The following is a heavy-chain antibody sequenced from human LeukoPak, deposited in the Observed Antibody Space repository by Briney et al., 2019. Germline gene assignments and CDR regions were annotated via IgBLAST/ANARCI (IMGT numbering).Heavy chain of an antibody. J-gene: IGHJ5*02. CDR3: ARSSYGDYGWFDP. CDR2: IYHSGST. V-gene: IGHV4-30-2*01. CDR1: GGSTSSGGYS. D-gene: IGHD4-17*01. Sequence: SETLSLTCAVSGGSTSSGGYSWSWIRQPPGKGLEWIGYIYHSGSTYYNPSLKSRVTISVDRSKNQFSLKLSSVTAADTAVYYCARSSYGDYGWFDPWGQGTLVTVSS.